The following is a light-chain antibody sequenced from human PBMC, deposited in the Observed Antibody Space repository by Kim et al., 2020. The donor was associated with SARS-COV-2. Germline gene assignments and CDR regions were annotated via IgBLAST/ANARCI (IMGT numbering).Light chain of an antibody. V-gene: IGKV3-20*01. Sequence: LAPGERGILSCRASPSFADNHLAWFQQEPGQAPRLLIYGTSSRATGIPDRFSGSGSGTDFTLTISRLEPEDSAVYYCQQYDRPPYTFGQGTKLEI. CDR2: GTS. CDR1: PSFADNH. J-gene: IGKJ2*01. CDR3: QQYDRPPYT.